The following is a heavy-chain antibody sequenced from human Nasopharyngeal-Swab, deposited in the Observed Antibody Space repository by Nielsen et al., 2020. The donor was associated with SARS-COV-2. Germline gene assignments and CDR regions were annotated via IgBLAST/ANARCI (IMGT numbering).Heavy chain of an antibody. D-gene: IGHD3-3*01. Sequence: GGSLRLSCTASGFTFGDYAMSWFRQATGKGLEWVGFIRSKAYGGTTEYAASVKGRFTISRDDSKSIAYLQMNSLKTEDTAVYYCTRKLYDVWSGYYTGAYDYWGQGTLVTVSS. CDR2: IRSKAYGGTT. CDR3: TRKLYDVWSGYYTGAYDY. J-gene: IGHJ4*02. CDR1: GFTFGDYA. V-gene: IGHV3-49*03.